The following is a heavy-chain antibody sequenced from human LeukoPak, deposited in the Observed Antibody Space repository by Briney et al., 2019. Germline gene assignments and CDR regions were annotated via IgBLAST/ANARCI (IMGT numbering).Heavy chain of an antibody. CDR3: ARGGAGYSSGWYSPNFDC. CDR2: ISSSSSYI. Sequence: GGSLRLSCAASGFTFSTYNMNWVRQAPGKGLEWVSSISSSSSYIYYADSVKGRFTISRDNAKNSLNLQMNSLRAEDTAVYYCARGGAGYSSGWYSPNFDCWGQGTLVTVSS. J-gene: IGHJ4*02. CDR1: GFTFSTYN. V-gene: IGHV3-21*01. D-gene: IGHD6-19*01.